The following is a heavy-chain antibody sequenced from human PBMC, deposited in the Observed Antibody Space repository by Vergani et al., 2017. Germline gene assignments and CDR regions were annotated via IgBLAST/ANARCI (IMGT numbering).Heavy chain of an antibody. V-gene: IGHV3-23*01. Sequence: EVQLLESGGGLVQPGGSLRLSCAASGFTFSSYAMSWVRQAPGKGLEWVSAISGSGGSTYYADSVKGRFTISRDNSKNTLYLQMNSLRAEDTAVYYCARDVHGTKVYSGYSLFESVPDYWGQGTLVTVSS. D-gene: IGHD5-12*01. CDR3: ARDVHGTKVYSGYSLFESVPDY. CDR1: GFTFSSYA. J-gene: IGHJ4*02. CDR2: ISGSGGST.